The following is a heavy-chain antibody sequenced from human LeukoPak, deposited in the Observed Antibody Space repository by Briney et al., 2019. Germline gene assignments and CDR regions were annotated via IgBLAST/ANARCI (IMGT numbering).Heavy chain of an antibody. V-gene: IGHV4-39*02. CDR1: DGSISSGTYY. Sequence: SETLSLTCTLSDGSISSGTYYWGWIRQPPGKGLAWIGSISYSGSSYYNPSLKSRVTIFLDTSKNHFSLELISVTAADTAVYYCARMDAYTFGYADYWGQGTLVSVSS. D-gene: IGHD3-16*01. CDR2: ISYSGSS. J-gene: IGHJ4*02. CDR3: ARMDAYTFGYADY.